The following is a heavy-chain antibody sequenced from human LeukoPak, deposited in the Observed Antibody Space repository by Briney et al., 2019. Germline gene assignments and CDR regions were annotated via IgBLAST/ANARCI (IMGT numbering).Heavy chain of an antibody. CDR1: GFTFRYYY. CDR2: ISSSGDII. CDR3: ARDGEDYYDSSGYLDY. V-gene: IGHV3-11*04. Sequence: GGSLRLSCAASGFTFRYYYMSWIRQAPGKGLEWVSYISSSGDIIYYADSVKGRFTISRDNSKNTLYLQMNSLRAEDTAVYYCARDGEDYYDSSGYLDYWGQGTLVTVSS. J-gene: IGHJ4*02. D-gene: IGHD3-22*01.